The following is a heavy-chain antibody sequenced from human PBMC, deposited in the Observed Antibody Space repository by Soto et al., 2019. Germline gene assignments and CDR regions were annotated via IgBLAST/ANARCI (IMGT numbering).Heavy chain of an antibody. V-gene: IGHV3-21*01. D-gene: IGHD3-10*01. Sequence: GGSLRLSCAASGFTFSSYSMNWVRQAPGKGLEWVSSISSSSSYIYYADSVKGRFTISRDNAKNSLYLQMNSLRAEDTAVYYYASTTNPEWFGEGHFDYWGQGTLVTVSS. CDR3: ASTTNPEWFGEGHFDY. J-gene: IGHJ4*02. CDR1: GFTFSSYS. CDR2: ISSSSSYI.